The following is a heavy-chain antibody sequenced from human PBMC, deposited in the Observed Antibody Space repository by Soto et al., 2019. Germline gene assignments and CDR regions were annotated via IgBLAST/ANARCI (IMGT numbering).Heavy chain of an antibody. J-gene: IGHJ6*02. V-gene: IGHV4-59*01. Sequence: SETLSLPCTVSGGSISSYYWIWIRQPPEKGLEWIGYIYYSGSTNYHPSLKSRVTISVDTSKNQFSLKLSSVTAADTAVYYCARAQRGVYCGGDCYPQPAGGMDVWYPGTTVAVFS. D-gene: IGHD2-21*02. CDR1: GGSISSYY. CDR2: IYYSGST. CDR3: ARAQRGVYCGGDCYPQPAGGMDV.